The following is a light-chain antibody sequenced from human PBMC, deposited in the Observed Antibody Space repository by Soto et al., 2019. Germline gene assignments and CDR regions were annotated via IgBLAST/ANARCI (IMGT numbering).Light chain of an antibody. CDR1: QSVSTF. J-gene: IGKJ5*01. Sequence: LTQSPATLSLKPGERAILSCGASQSVSTFLAWFQHKPGQPPRLLIYNASNRTTGIPARFSGSGSGTDFTLTISSLETEDFAVYYCQQRGDWPPITFGQGTLLE. CDR2: NAS. V-gene: IGKV3-11*01. CDR3: QQRGDWPPIT.